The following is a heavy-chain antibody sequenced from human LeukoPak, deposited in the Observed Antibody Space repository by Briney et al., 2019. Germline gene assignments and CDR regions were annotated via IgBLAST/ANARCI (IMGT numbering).Heavy chain of an antibody. CDR1: GYTFTGYY. CDR3: ARNYGDYFPGDDSFDI. CDR2: INPNSGGT. J-gene: IGHJ3*02. Sequence: GASVKVSCKASGYTFTGYYMHWVRQAPGQGLEWMGWINPNSGGTNYAQKFQGRVTMTRDTSISTAYMELSRLRSDDTAVYYCARNYGDYFPGDDSFDIWGQKTMVTGSS. V-gene: IGHV1-2*02. D-gene: IGHD4-17*01.